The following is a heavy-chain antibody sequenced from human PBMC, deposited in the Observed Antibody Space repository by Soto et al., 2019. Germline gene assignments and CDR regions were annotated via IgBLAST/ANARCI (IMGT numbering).Heavy chain of an antibody. Sequence: QVQLVESGGGVVQPGRSLRLSCAASGLTFSSYGMHWVRQAPGKGLEWVAVTSYDGSKKYYADSVKGRFTISRDNSKNTLSLQMNSLRPEDTAVYYCAKATGGWTAFYHYGMDVWGQGTTVTVSS. CDR1: GLTFSSYG. D-gene: IGHD2-15*01. CDR2: TSYDGSKK. CDR3: AKATGGWTAFYHYGMDV. V-gene: IGHV3-30*18. J-gene: IGHJ6*02.